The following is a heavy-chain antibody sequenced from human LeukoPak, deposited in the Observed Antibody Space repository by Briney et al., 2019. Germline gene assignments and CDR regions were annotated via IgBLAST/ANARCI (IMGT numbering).Heavy chain of an antibody. CDR3: ARLRRGSSWYGGWFDP. J-gene: IGHJ5*02. Sequence: SETLSLTCAVYGGSFSGYYWSWIRQPPGKGLEWIGEINHSGSTNYNPSLKSRVTISVDTSKNQFSLKLSSVTAADTAVYYCARLRRGSSWYGGWFDPWGQGTLVTVSS. CDR2: INHSGST. D-gene: IGHD6-13*01. V-gene: IGHV4-34*01. CDR1: GGSFSGYY.